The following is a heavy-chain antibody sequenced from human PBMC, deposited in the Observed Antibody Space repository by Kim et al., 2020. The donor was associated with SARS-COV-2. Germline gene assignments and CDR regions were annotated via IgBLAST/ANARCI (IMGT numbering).Heavy chain of an antibody. J-gene: IGHJ6*02. D-gene: IGHD3-16*01. CDR3: SRIGGGDHYYYAMDV. V-gene: IGHV3-21*01. Sequence: DSVKGRLTIARDNAKNSLYMQMNSLRAEGTAVYYCSRIGGGDHYYYAMDVWGQGTTVTVSS.